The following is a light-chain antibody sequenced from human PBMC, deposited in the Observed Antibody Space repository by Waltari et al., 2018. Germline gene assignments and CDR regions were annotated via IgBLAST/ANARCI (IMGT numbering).Light chain of an antibody. J-gene: IGKJ4*01. CDR1: QSVNSN. CDR2: GAA. CDR3: QQYNNWPLT. V-gene: IGKV3-15*01. Sequence: EIVMPQSPATLSVSPGERATLSCRASQSVNSNLACYQQRPGQVPRLLIYGAATTSTGIPARFTGSGSGTEFTLTISSLQSEDFAVYYCQQYNNWPLTFGGGTEVEIK.